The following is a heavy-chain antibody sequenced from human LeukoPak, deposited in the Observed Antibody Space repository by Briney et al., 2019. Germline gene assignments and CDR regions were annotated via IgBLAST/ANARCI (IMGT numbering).Heavy chain of an antibody. CDR1: GFTFSGYY. CDR2: ISSSGSTI. D-gene: IGHD5-18*01. J-gene: IGHJ4*02. Sequence: PGGSLRLSCAASGFTFSGYYMSWIRQAPGKGLEWVSYISSSGSTIYYADSVKGRFTISRDNAKNSLYLQMNSLRAEDTAVYYCARDLGYSYSYADYWGQGTLVTVSS. V-gene: IGHV3-11*04. CDR3: ARDLGYSYSYADY.